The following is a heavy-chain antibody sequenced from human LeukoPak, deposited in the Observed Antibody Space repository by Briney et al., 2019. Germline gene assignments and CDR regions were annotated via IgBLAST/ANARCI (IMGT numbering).Heavy chain of an antibody. CDR3: ARGVLWHGYFDY. J-gene: IGHJ4*02. CDR2: INHSGST. V-gene: IGHV4-34*01. Sequence: SETLSLTCAVYGGSFSGYHWSWIRQPPGKGLEWIGEINHSGSTNYNPSLKSRVTISVDTSKNQFSLKLSSVTAADTAVYYCARGVLWHGYFDYWGQGTLVTVSS. D-gene: IGHD2-2*01. CDR1: GGSFSGYH.